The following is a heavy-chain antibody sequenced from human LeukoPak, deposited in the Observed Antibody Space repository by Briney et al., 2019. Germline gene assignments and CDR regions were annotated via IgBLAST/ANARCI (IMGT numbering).Heavy chain of an antibody. D-gene: IGHD2-15*01. Sequence: GGSLRLSCAASGFTFSSYAMSWVRQAPGKGLEWVSAISGSGGNTYYADSVKGRFTISRDNSKNTLYLQMNSLRAEDTAVYYCAKSGYCSGGSCYSHFDYWGQGTLVTVSS. CDR1: GFTFSSYA. CDR2: ISGSGGNT. J-gene: IGHJ4*02. V-gene: IGHV3-23*01. CDR3: AKSGYCSGGSCYSHFDY.